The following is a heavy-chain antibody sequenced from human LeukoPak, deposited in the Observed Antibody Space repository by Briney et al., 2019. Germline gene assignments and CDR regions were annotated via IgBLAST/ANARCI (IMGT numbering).Heavy chain of an antibody. CDR3: ARIQWPYYFDY. CDR1: GYSISSSNW. D-gene: IGHD6-19*01. Sequence: SETLSLTCAVSGYSISSSNWWGWIRQPPGKGLEWIGYIYYSGSTNYNPSLKSRVTMSVDTSKNQFSLKLSSVTALDTAVYYCARIQWPYYFDYWGQGTLVTVSS. V-gene: IGHV4-28*06. CDR2: IYYSGST. J-gene: IGHJ4*02.